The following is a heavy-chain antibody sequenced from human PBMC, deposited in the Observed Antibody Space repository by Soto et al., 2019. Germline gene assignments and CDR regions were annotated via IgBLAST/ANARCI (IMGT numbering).Heavy chain of an antibody. CDR1: GGSISSSSHY. Sequence: SETLSLTCTVSGGSISSSSHYWGWIRRPPGKGLEWIGSIHYSGSTYYNPSLKSRVTISVDTSKNQFSLKLTSVTAADTAVYYCAVGGDPAWGCVVYWGQGTPVTV. CDR2: IHYSGST. V-gene: IGHV4-39*01. CDR3: AVGGDPAWGCVVY. J-gene: IGHJ4*02. D-gene: IGHD3-10*01.